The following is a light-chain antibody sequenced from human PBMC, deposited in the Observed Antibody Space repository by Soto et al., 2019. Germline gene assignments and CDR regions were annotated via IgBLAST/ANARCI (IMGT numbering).Light chain of an antibody. CDR3: QQRSNWSIT. Sequence: EIVLTQSPATLSLSPGERATLSCRASQSVSSYLAWYQQKPGQDPRLLIYDASNRATGIPARFSGSGSGTDFTLTISSLEPEDFAVYYCQQRSNWSITFGQGTRLEI. CDR1: QSVSSY. V-gene: IGKV3-11*01. CDR2: DAS. J-gene: IGKJ5*01.